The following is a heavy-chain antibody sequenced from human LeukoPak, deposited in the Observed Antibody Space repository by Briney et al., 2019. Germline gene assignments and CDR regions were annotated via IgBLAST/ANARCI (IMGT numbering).Heavy chain of an antibody. V-gene: IGHV3-11*05. CDR1: GFMFTDYY. J-gene: IGHJ4*02. Sequence: GGSLRLSCAASGFMFTDYYMSWFRQTPGKGLEWLSYISPSSAYTNFADSVKGRFTISRDNAKNSLYLQMNSLRVEDTAVYYCARAVGPFDYWGQGTLVTVSS. D-gene: IGHD3-16*01. CDR3: ARAVGPFDY. CDR2: ISPSSAYT.